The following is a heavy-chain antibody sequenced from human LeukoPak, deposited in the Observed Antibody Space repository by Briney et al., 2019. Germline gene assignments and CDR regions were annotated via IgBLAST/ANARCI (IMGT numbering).Heavy chain of an antibody. CDR2: INPNNGGT. Sequence: GASVKVSCKASGYTFTGYYIHWVRQAPGQGLEWMGWINPNNGGTNYAQKFQGRVTMTRDTSISTAYMELSSLRSDDTAVYYCARDPRDNWFGPWGQGTPVTVSS. CDR3: ARDPRDNWFGP. V-gene: IGHV1-2*02. J-gene: IGHJ5*02. CDR1: GYTFTGYY.